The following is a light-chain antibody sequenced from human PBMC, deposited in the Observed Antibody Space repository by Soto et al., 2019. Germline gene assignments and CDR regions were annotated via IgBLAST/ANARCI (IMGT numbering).Light chain of an antibody. CDR2: LGS. Sequence: IALTQSPLSLPVTPGEPASISCRSSQTLLHGNGYNYLDWYLQKPGQSPQLLIYLGSNRASGVPDRFSGSGSGPDFTLNISRVESEDVGIFYCMQGLRPMYTFGQGTKLEIK. CDR3: MQGLRPMYT. J-gene: IGKJ2*01. CDR1: QTLLHGNGYNY. V-gene: IGKV2-28*01.